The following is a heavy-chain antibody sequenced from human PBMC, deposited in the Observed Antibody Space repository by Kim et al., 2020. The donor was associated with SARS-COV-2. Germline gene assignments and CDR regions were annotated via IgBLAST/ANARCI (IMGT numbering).Heavy chain of an antibody. V-gene: IGHV4-38-2*02. CDR1: GYSISSGYY. J-gene: IGHJ3*02. D-gene: IGHD2-15*01. CDR2: IYHSGST. CDR3: ARDREGDIVVVGPWSAAFDI. Sequence: SETLSLTCTVSGYSISSGYYWGWIRQPPGKGLEWIGSIYHSGSTYYNPSLKSRVTISVDTSKNQFSLKLSSVTAADTAVYYCARDREGDIVVVGPWSAAFDIWGQGTMVTVSS.